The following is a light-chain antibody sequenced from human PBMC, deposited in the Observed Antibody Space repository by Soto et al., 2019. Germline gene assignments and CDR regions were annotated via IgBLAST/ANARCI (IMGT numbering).Light chain of an antibody. J-gene: IGLJ1*01. CDR3: AAWDDSLNGFYV. CDR1: RSNIGSNT. V-gene: IGLV1-44*01. Sequence: QPVLTQPPSASGTPGQRVTISCSGSRSNIGSNTVNWYQQLPGSAPKLLIYSNNQRPSGVPDRFSGSKSGTSASLAISGLQSEDEADYYCAAWDDSLNGFYVFGTGTKLTV. CDR2: SNN.